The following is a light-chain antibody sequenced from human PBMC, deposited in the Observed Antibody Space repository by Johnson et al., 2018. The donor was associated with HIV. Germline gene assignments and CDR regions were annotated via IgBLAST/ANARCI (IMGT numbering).Light chain of an antibody. V-gene: IGLV1-51*01. CDR1: SSNIVNNY. Sequence: QSALTQPPSVSAAPGQKVTISCSGSSSNIVNNYVSWYQQLPGTAPKLLIYDNNKRPSGIPDRFSGSRSGTSATLTITGLQTGDEADYYCGAWDSRLSVCVFGPGTKVTVL. CDR3: GAWDSRLSVCV. CDR2: DNN. J-gene: IGLJ1*01.